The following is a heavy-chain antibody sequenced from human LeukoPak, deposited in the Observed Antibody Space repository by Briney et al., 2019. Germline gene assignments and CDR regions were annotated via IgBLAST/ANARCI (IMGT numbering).Heavy chain of an antibody. CDR1: GGSISTYY. V-gene: IGHV4-59*01. D-gene: IGHD5-24*01. CDR2: IYYSGST. J-gene: IGHJ4*02. Sequence: SETLSLTCTVSGGSISTYYWSWIRQPPGKGLEWIGYIYYSGSTNYTPSLKSRVSISVDTSKNQFSLNLSSVTAADTAVYYCARGRSRDGYNYDYWGQGTLVTVSS. CDR3: ARGRSRDGYNYDY.